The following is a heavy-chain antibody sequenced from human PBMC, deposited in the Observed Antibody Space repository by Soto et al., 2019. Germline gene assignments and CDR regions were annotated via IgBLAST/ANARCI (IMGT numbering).Heavy chain of an antibody. CDR3: ARDRACSGGSCYSYYGMDV. V-gene: IGHV1-2*02. J-gene: IGHJ6*02. Sequence: GASVKVSCKASGYTFTGYYMHWVRQAPGQGLEWMGWINPNSGGTNYTQKFQGRVTMTRDTSISTAYMELSRLRSDDTAVYYCARDRACSGGSCYSYYGMDVWGQGTTVTVSS. CDR2: INPNSGGT. CDR1: GYTFTGYY. D-gene: IGHD2-15*01.